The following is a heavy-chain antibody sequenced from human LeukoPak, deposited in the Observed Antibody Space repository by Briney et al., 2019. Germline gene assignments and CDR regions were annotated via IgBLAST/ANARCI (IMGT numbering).Heavy chain of an antibody. CDR1: HYSITSGYY. Sequence: SETLSLTCSVSHYSITSGYYWGWIRQPPGKGLEWIGNIYHSGSTFYNPSLKSRVTISVDTSKNQFSLKLSSVTAADTAVYYCARRRRGLFTMVRGVFSHYMDVWGKGTTVTISS. V-gene: IGHV4-38-2*01. J-gene: IGHJ6*03. CDR3: ARRRRGLFTMVRGVFSHYMDV. CDR2: IYHSGST. D-gene: IGHD3-10*01.